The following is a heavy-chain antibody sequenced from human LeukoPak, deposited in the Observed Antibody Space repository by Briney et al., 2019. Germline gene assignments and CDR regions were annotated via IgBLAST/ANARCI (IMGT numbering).Heavy chain of an antibody. CDR1: GFTFSSYG. D-gene: IGHD6-19*01. V-gene: IGHV3-33*06. CDR2: IWYDGSNK. CDR3: AKDHGIAVPITGYFDY. J-gene: IGHJ4*02. Sequence: GGSLRLSCAASGFTFSSYGMHWVRQAPGKGLEWVAVIWYDGSNKYYADSVKGRFTISRDNSKNTLYLQMNSLRAEDTAVYYCAKDHGIAVPITGYFDYWGQGTLVTVST.